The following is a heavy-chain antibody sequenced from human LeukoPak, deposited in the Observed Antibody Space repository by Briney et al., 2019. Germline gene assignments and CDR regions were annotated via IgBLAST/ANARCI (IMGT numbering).Heavy chain of an antibody. Sequence: PGGSLRLSCTASGFTFGDYAMSWVRQAPGKGLEWVGFIRSKAYGGTTEYAASVKGRFTISRDDSKSIAYLQMNSLKTEDTAVYYCTRNLAAAGTKSDYWGQGTLVTVSS. CDR3: TRNLAAAGTKSDY. V-gene: IGHV3-49*04. J-gene: IGHJ4*02. CDR2: IRSKAYGGTT. D-gene: IGHD6-13*01. CDR1: GFTFGDYA.